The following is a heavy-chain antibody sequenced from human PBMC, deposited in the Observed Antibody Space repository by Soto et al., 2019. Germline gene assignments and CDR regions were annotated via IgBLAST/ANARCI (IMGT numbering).Heavy chain of an antibody. Sequence: GGSLRLSCAASGFTFSSYSMNWVRQAPGKGLEWVSSISSSSSYIYYADSVKGRFTISRDNAKNSLYLQMNSLRAEDTAVYYCARDPGYSGYDLDYYYMDVWGKGTTVTVSS. CDR3: ARDPGYSGYDLDYYYMDV. D-gene: IGHD5-12*01. J-gene: IGHJ6*03. V-gene: IGHV3-21*01. CDR1: GFTFSSYS. CDR2: ISSSSSYI.